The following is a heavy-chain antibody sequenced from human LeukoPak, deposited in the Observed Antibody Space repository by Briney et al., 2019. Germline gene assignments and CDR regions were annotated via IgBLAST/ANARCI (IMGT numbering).Heavy chain of an antibody. D-gene: IGHD3-10*01. V-gene: IGHV1-18*01. CDR1: GYTFTSYD. CDR2: ISAYNGNT. Sequence: ASVKVSCKASGYTFTSYDINWVRQAPGQGLEWMGWISAYNGNTNYPQKLQGRVTMTTDTSTSTAYMELRSLISDDTAVYYCAREEFPDYWGQGTLVTVSS. CDR3: AREEFPDY. J-gene: IGHJ4*02.